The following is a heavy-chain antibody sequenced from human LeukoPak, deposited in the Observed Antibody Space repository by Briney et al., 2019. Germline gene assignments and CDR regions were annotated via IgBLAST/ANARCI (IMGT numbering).Heavy chain of an antibody. V-gene: IGHV4-34*01. CDR1: GGSFSGYY. Sequence: KPSETLSLTCAVYGGSFSGYYWSWIRQPPGKGLEWIGEINHSGSTNYNPSLKSRVTISVDTSKNQFSLKLSSVTAADTVVYYCARDPYGSGGYYDYWGQGTLVTVSS. D-gene: IGHD3-10*01. CDR2: INHSGST. J-gene: IGHJ4*02. CDR3: ARDPYGSGGYYDY.